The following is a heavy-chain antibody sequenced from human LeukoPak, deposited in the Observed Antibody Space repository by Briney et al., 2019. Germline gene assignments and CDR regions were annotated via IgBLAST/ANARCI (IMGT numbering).Heavy chain of an antibody. CDR2: ISSSSSYI. Sequence: GGSLRLXCAASGFTFSSYSMKWVRQAPGKGLEWVSSISSSSSYIYYADSVKGRFTISRDNAKNSLYLQMNSLRAEDTAVYYCARDYDILTGPDLHAFDIWGQGTMVTVSS. D-gene: IGHD3-9*01. J-gene: IGHJ3*02. V-gene: IGHV3-21*01. CDR1: GFTFSSYS. CDR3: ARDYDILTGPDLHAFDI.